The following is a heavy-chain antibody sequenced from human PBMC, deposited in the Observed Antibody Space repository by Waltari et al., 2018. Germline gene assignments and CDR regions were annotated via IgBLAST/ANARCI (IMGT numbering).Heavy chain of an antibody. Sequence: QVILVESGGGVVQPGGSLRLSCAASGFVFSTYVMNWVRQAPGKGLECGAFIRNEGTNKYYADSVQGRFIISRDNSKNTLYLQMNSLYTDDTAVYHCAKGFWSGSNRTPDFFEDWGQGVLVTVSS. D-gene: IGHD3-3*01. V-gene: IGHV3-30*02. J-gene: IGHJ4*02. CDR3: AKGFWSGSNRTPDFFED. CDR2: IRNEGTNK. CDR1: GFVFSTYV.